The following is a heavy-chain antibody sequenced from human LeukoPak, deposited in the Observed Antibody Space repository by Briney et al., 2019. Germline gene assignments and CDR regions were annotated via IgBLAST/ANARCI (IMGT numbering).Heavy chain of an antibody. CDR2: IYYSGST. CDR1: GGSISSYY. V-gene: IGHV4-59*08. D-gene: IGHD6-19*01. J-gene: IGHJ6*02. CDR3: ARHLPTAAGTFYYYYGMDV. Sequence: PSETLSPTCTVSGGSISSYYWSWIRQPPGKGLEWIGYIYYSGSTNYNPSLKSRVTISVDTSKNQFSLKLSSVTAADTAVYYCARHLPTAAGTFYYYYGMDVWGQGTTVTVSS.